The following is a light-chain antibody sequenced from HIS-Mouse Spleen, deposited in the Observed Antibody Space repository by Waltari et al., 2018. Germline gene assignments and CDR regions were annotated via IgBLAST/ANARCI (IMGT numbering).Light chain of an antibody. CDR3: CSYAGSYTYV. V-gene: IGLV2-11*01. J-gene: IGLJ1*01. CDR1: SSDVGGYNY. Sequence: QSALTQPRSVSGSPGQSVTIPCTGTSSDVGGYNYVSWYQQHPGKAPKLMIYDVSKRPSGFPDRFSGSKSGNTASLTISGLQAEDEADYYCCSYAGSYTYVFGTGTKVTVL. CDR2: DVS.